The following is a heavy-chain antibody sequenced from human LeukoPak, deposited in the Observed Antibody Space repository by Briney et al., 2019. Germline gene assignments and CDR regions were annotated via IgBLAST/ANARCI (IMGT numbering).Heavy chain of an antibody. V-gene: IGHV4-31*03. Sequence: PSETLSLTCTVSGASMASGGHYWGWIRQHPEKGLEWIGYIHHSGSTHYDPSLKSRVSISIVTSRNQFSMKLSSVTAADTAVYFCARVLNYYDNSGYYYYFDYWGQGTLVTVSS. D-gene: IGHD3-22*01. CDR2: IHHSGST. CDR1: GASMASGGHY. J-gene: IGHJ4*02. CDR3: ARVLNYYDNSGYYYYFDY.